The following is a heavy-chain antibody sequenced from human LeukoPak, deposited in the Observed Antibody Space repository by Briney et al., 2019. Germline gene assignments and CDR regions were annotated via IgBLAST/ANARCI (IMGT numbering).Heavy chain of an antibody. CDR3: ARDRVLDIYYYYYGMDV. J-gene: IGHJ6*02. Sequence: SETPSLTCTVSGGSISSYYWNWIRQPPGKGLEWIGYIYYSGSTNYNPSLKSRVTISVDTSKNQFSLKLSSVTAADTAVYYCARDRVLDIYYYYYGMDVWGQGTTVTVSS. D-gene: IGHD2-2*03. CDR2: IYYSGST. CDR1: GGSISSYY. V-gene: IGHV4-59*12.